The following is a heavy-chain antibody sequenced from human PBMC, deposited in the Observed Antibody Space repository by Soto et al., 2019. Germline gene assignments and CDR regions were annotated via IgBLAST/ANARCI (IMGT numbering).Heavy chain of an antibody. V-gene: IGHV3-43*01. D-gene: IGHD1-26*01. CDR2: ISWDGGST. CDR3: AKDTNQGVGATLLDY. Sequence: EVQLVESGGVVVQPGGSLRLSCAASGFTFDDYTMHWVRQAPGKGLEWVSLISWDGGSTYYADSVKGRFTISRDNSKNSLYLQMNSLRTEDTALYYCAKDTNQGVGATLLDYWGQGTLVTVSS. CDR1: GFTFDDYT. J-gene: IGHJ4*02.